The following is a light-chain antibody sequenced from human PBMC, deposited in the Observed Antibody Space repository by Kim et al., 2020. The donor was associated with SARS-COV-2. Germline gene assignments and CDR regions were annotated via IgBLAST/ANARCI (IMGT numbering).Light chain of an antibody. CDR1: SSNIGINP. V-gene: IGLV1-44*01. Sequence: GQTVTIACSGSSSNIGINPVNWYQKVTAAAPKHLMYSKKKRPSGVPDRGSGAKAGASASLAISGLQSEEEEADYCGAWDDYLNVWAFGGGTKVTVL. CDR3: GAWDDYLNVWA. J-gene: IGLJ3*02. CDR2: SKK.